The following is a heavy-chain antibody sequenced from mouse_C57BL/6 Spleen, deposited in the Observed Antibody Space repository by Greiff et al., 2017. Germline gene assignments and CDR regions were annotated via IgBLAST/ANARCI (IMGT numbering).Heavy chain of an antibody. CDR3: ARYATGGGAY. CDR2: IDPSDSYT. V-gene: IGHV1-50*01. Sequence: QVQLQQPGAELVKPGASVKLSCKASGYTFTSYWMQWVKQRPGQGLEWIGEIDPSDSYTNYNQKFKGKATLTVDTSSSTAYMQLSSLTSEDSAVYYCARYATGGGAYWGQGTLVTVSA. CDR1: GYTFTSYW. J-gene: IGHJ3*01. D-gene: IGHD6-1*01.